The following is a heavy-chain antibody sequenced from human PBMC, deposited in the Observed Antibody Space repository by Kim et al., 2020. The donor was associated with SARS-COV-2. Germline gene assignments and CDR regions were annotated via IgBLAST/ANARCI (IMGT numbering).Heavy chain of an antibody. V-gene: IGHV3-30*01. Sequence: ASVQGRFTISRDNSTNPLYLQMNSLRAEDTAVYYCARVTTFSRYYFDYWGQGTLVTVSS. D-gene: IGHD4-17*01. CDR3: ARVTTFSRYYFDY. J-gene: IGHJ4*02.